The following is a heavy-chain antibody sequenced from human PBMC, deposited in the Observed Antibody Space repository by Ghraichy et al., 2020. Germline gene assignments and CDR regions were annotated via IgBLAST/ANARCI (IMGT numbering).Heavy chain of an antibody. Sequence: GESQNISCAASGFTFSNYAMSWLRQPPGKGLEWVSAIRGSGVNTYYADSVKGRFTVSRDNSKNSLYLQMNSLRAEDTAVYYCAKEMDTRGWYSADYWGQGTLVTVSS. CDR1: GFTFSNYA. V-gene: IGHV3-23*01. CDR3: AKEMDTRGWYSADY. J-gene: IGHJ4*02. D-gene: IGHD6-19*01. CDR2: IRGSGVNT.